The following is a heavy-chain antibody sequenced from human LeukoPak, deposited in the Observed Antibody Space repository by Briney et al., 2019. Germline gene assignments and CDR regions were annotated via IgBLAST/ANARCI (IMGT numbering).Heavy chain of an antibody. CDR2: ISWNSGSI. CDR1: GFTFDDYA. CDR3: AKPLGGYPASFDC. V-gene: IGHV3-9*01. J-gene: IGHJ4*02. D-gene: IGHD3-16*01. Sequence: PGRSLRLSCAASGFTFDDYAMHWVRQAPGKGLEWVSGISWNSGSIGYADSVKGRFTISRDNAKNSLYLQMNSLRVEDTAIYYCAKPLGGYPASFDCWGQGTLVTVSS.